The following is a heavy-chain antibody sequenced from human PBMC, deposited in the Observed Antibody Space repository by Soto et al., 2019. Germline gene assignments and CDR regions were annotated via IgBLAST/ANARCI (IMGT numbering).Heavy chain of an antibody. J-gene: IGHJ6*02. CDR2: TYYRSKWYN. CDR1: GDSVSSNSAA. D-gene: IGHD3-22*01. CDR3: ARASQMVINPYYYPMDV. Sequence: SQTLSLTCAISGDSVSSNSAAWNWIRQSPSRGLEWLGRTYYRSKWYNDYAVSVESRMAINPDTSRNQFSLQLNYVTPEDTAVYYCARASQMVINPYYYPMDVWGQGTTVTVSS. V-gene: IGHV6-1*01.